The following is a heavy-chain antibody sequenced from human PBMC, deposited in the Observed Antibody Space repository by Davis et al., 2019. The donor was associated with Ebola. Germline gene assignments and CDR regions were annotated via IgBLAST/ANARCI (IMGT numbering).Heavy chain of an antibody. Sequence: PGGSLRLSCAAPGITFSSNAMHWVRQAPGQRLEWVAVISYDGNDKYYADSVKGRFTISTDNSKNTLYLQMSSLRVEDTAVYYCAKSSMTGWYWGQGTLVTVSS. V-gene: IGHV3-30*18. CDR2: ISYDGNDK. J-gene: IGHJ4*02. CDR1: GITFSSNA. D-gene: IGHD1-14*01. CDR3: AKSSMTGWY.